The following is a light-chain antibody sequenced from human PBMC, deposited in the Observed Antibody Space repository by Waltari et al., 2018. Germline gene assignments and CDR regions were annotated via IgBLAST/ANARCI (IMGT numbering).Light chain of an antibody. CDR3: QQYYNTPPWT. Sequence: DIQMTQSSSFLSASFGDRVHLPCRASQDIRFSLVWYQQKPGKAPKLLLFAASRLESGVPSRFSGSGSGTEYTLTISSLQPEDVATYYCQQYYNTPPWTFGQGTKVEIK. J-gene: IGKJ1*01. V-gene: IGKV1-NL1*01. CDR2: AAS. CDR1: QDIRFS.